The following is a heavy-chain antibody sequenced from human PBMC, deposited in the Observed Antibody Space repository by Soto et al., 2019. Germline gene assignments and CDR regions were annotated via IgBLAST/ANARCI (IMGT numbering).Heavy chain of an antibody. CDR1: GGSISSYY. CDR3: ARVWDYYYYMDV. D-gene: IGHD1-26*01. Sequence: SETLSLTCTVSGGSISSYYWSWIRQPPGKGLEWIGYIYYSGSTNYNPSLKSRVTISVDTSKNQFSLKLSSVTAADTAVYYCARVWDYYYYMDVWGKGTTVTVSS. J-gene: IGHJ6*03. CDR2: IYYSGST. V-gene: IGHV4-59*01.